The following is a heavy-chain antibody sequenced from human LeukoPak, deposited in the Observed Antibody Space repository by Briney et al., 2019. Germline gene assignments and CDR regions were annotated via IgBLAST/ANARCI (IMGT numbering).Heavy chain of an antibody. CDR1: GYTFTGYY. CDR2: FNPNSGGA. D-gene: IGHD5-12*01. CDR3: ARVWDKSGYLTDY. J-gene: IGHJ4*02. V-gene: IGHV1-2*07. Sequence: ASVKVSCKASGYTFTGYYMHWVRQAPGQGLEWMGWFNPNSGGANYAHKFQDRVTMTRDTSISTAYMELSRLTFDDTALYFCARVWDKSGYLTDYWGQGTQVTVSS.